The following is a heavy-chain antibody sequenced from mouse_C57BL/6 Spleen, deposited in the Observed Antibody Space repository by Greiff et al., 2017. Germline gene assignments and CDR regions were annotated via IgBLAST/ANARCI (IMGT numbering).Heavy chain of an antibody. Sequence: QVQLQQPGAELVMPGASVKLSCKASGYTFTSYWMHWVKQRPGQGLEWIGEIDPSDSYTNYNQKFKGKSTLTVDKSSSTAYMQLSSLTSEDSAVYYGARGDGYDVGFADWGQGTLVTVSA. CDR1: GYTFTSYW. V-gene: IGHV1-69*01. D-gene: IGHD2-2*01. J-gene: IGHJ3*01. CDR3: ARGDGYDVGFAD. CDR2: IDPSDSYT.